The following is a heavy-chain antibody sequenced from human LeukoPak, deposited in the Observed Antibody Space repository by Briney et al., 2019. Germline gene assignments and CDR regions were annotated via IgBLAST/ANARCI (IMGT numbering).Heavy chain of an antibody. CDR2: INHSGST. CDR1: GGSFSGYY. V-gene: IGHV4-34*01. J-gene: IGHJ4*02. CDR3: ASGNMVPFDY. Sequence: SETLSLTCAVYGGSFSGYYWSWIRQPPGKGLEWIGEINHSGSTNYNPSLKSRVSISVDTSKNQFSLKLSSVTAADTAVYYCASGNMVPFDYWGQGTLVTVSS. D-gene: IGHD2/OR15-2a*01.